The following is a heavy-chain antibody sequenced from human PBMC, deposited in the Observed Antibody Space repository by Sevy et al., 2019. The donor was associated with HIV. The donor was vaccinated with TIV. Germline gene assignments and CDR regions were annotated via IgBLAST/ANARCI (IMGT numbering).Heavy chain of an antibody. J-gene: IGHJ3*02. CDR2: IDPSDSYT. V-gene: IGHV5-10-1*01. Sequence: GESLKIYCKGSGYSFTSYWISWVRQMPGKGLEWMGRIDPSDSYTNYSPSFQGHVTISADKSISTAYLQWSSLKASDTAMYYCARHFILTGYSENTFDIWGQGTMVTVSS. CDR3: ARHFILTGYSENTFDI. D-gene: IGHD3-9*01. CDR1: GYSFTSYW.